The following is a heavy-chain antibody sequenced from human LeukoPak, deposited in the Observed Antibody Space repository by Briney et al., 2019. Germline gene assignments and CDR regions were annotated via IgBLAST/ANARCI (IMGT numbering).Heavy chain of an antibody. D-gene: IGHD2-2*01. CDR2: ISSGGST. V-gene: IGHV3-23*01. CDR3: AKDGFYCSSTSCYLDY. CDR1: GFTFSSYA. J-gene: IGHJ4*02. Sequence: GGSLRLSCAASGFTFSSYAMSWVRQAPGKGLEWVSGISSGGSTYYADSVKGRFTISRDISKNTLYLQMNSLRAEDTAVYYCAKDGFYCSSTSCYLDYWGQGTLVTVSS.